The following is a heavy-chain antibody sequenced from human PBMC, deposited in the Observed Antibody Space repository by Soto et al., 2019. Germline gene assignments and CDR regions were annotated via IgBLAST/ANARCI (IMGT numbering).Heavy chain of an antibody. D-gene: IGHD2-2*01. J-gene: IGHJ3*02. CDR3: ARPGGVVVPAASFDI. CDR2: IYYSGST. Sequence: QLQLQESGPGLVKPSETLSLTCTVSGGSISSSSYYWGWIRQPPGKGLEWIGSIYYSGSTYYNPSLKSRVTISVDTSKNQFSLKLSSVTAADTAVYYCARPGGVVVPAASFDIWGQGTMVTVSS. CDR1: GGSISSSSYY. V-gene: IGHV4-39*01.